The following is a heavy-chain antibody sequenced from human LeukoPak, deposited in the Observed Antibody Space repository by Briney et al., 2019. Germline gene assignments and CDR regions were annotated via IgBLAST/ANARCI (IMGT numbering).Heavy chain of an antibody. D-gene: IGHD2-15*01. Sequence: GGSLRLSCAASGFTFRSYSMNWVRHAPGKGLEWGSSISSSSSYIYYADSVKGRFTISRDNAKNSLYLQMNSLRAEDTAVYYCARSCSGGSCPSDAFDIWGQGTMVTVSS. CDR1: GFTFRSYS. V-gene: IGHV3-21*01. J-gene: IGHJ3*02. CDR3: ARSCSGGSCPSDAFDI. CDR2: ISSSSSYI.